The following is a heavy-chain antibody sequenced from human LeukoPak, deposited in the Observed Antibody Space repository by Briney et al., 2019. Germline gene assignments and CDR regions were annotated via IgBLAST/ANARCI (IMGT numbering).Heavy chain of an antibody. CDR3: AKDQASYSSGWWGG. D-gene: IGHD6-19*01. CDR2: ISGSGGST. V-gene: IGHV3-23*01. CDR1: GFTFSSYA. Sequence: PGGSLRLSCAASGFTFSSYAMSWVRQAPGKGLEWVSAISGSGGSTYYADSVKGRFTISRDNSKNTLYLQMNSLRAEDTAVYYCAKDQASYSSGWWGGWGQGTLVTVSS. J-gene: IGHJ4*02.